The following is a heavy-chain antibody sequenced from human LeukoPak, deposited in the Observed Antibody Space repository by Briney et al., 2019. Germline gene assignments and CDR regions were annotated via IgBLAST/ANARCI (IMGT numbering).Heavy chain of an antibody. D-gene: IGHD2-8*01. CDR2: IRQDGGEK. CDR1: GFTFSSYW. Sequence: GGSLRLSCAASGFTFSSYWVSWARQAPGKGLEWVANIRQDGGEKYYVDSVKGRFTISRDNAKNSLFLQMNSLRPEDPAVYYCVRDQAHCTNGVWCSPRTPGLYYFDYWGQGTLVTVSS. CDR3: VRDQAHCTNGVWCSPRTPGLYYFDY. V-gene: IGHV3-7*01. J-gene: IGHJ4*02.